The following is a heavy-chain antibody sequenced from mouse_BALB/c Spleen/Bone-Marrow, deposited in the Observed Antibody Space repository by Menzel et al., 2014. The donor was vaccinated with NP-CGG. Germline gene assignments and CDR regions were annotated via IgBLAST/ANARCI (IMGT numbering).Heavy chain of an antibody. V-gene: IGHV5-6*01. CDR2: ISSGGSYT. CDR1: GFTFSSYG. D-gene: IGHD2-4*01. Sequence: VQLQQPGGDLVKPGGSLKLSCAASGFTFSSYGMSWVRQTPDKRLEWVATISSGGSYTYYPDSVKGRFTISGDNAQNTLYLQMSSLKSEDTAMYCCARQTFYDCDGCFGYWGQGATLTVSS. CDR3: ARQTFYDCDGCFGY. J-gene: IGHJ2*01.